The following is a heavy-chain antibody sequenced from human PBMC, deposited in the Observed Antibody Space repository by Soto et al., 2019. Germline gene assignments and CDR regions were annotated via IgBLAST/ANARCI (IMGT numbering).Heavy chain of an antibody. CDR3: ARMITFYGMDV. CDR1: AGSLTGHY. J-gene: IGHJ6*02. V-gene: IGHV4-59*11. CDR2: VHSGGDT. Sequence: SETLSLTCTLAAGSLTGHYCSSIRQAPGKTLEWIGHVHSGGDTNYNPSLRSRLTVSAYTSRNQFSLKLTSVTAADTAIYFCARMITFYGMDVWGQGTTVTVSS. D-gene: IGHD3-16*01.